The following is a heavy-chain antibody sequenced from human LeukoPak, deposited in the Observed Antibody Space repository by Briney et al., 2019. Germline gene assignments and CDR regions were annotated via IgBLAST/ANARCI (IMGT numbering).Heavy chain of an antibody. J-gene: IGHJ4*02. D-gene: IGHD5-24*01. V-gene: IGHV4-4*02. CDR3: ALGYNDMREL. CDR2: INHSGGP. CDR1: SGSISSSNW. Sequence: SETLSLTCAVSSGSISSSNWWSWVRQPPGEGLEWIGEINHSGGPYYNPSLTGRVTISVDRSDNQFSLKVNSVTAADTALYYCALGYNDMRELWGQGTLVTVSS.